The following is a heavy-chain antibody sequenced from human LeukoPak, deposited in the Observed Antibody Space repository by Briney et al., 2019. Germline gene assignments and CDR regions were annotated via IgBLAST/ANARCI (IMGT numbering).Heavy chain of an antibody. J-gene: IGHJ4*02. D-gene: IGHD6-19*01. V-gene: IGHV4-59*01. CDR1: GGSISSYY. CDR2: IYYSRST. CDR3: ARNAAVAGMIFDY. Sequence: SETLSLTCTVSGGSISSYYWSWIRQPPGKGLEWIGYIYYSRSTNYNPSLKSRVTISVDTSKNQFSLKLSSVTAADTAVYYCARNAAVAGMIFDYWGQGTLVTVSS.